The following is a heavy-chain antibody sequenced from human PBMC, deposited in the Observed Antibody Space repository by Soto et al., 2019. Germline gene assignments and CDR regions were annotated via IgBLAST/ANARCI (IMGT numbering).Heavy chain of an antibody. D-gene: IGHD2-21*01. Sequence: SVKVSCKASGYTFTSYYMNWVRQAPGQGLEWMGIINPSGGSTSYSQKFQGRVTMTTDTSTSTVYMELSSLRSEDTAVYYCARERGELWDVWGQGTTVTVSS. CDR1: GYTFTSYY. V-gene: IGHV1-46*01. J-gene: IGHJ6*02. CDR2: INPSGGST. CDR3: ARERGELWDV.